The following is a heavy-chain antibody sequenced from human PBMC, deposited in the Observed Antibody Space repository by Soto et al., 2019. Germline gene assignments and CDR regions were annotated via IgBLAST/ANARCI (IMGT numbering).Heavy chain of an antibody. Sequence: QVQLVESGGGVVQPGRSLRLSCAASGFTFSSYGMHWVRQAPGKGLEWVAVIWYDGSNKYYADSVKGRFTISRDNSKNTLYLQMNSLRAEDTAVYYCARESLTPGVSGYTRDWGQGTLVTVSS. CDR1: GFTFSSYG. V-gene: IGHV3-33*01. J-gene: IGHJ4*02. CDR3: ARESLTPGVSGYTRD. CDR2: IWYDGSNK. D-gene: IGHD5-12*01.